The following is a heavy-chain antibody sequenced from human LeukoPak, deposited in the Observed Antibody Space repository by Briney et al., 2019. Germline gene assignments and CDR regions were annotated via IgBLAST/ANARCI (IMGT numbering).Heavy chain of an antibody. J-gene: IGHJ4*02. D-gene: IGHD2-2*01. CDR3: ARTRGYCSSTSCRNFDY. CDR1: GGSFSGYY. V-gene: IGHV4-34*01. Sequence: SETLSLTCAVYGGSFSGYYWSWIRQPPGEGLEWIGEINHSGSTNYNPSLKSRVTISVDTSKNQFSLKLSSVTAADTAVYYCARTRGYCSSTSCRNFDYWGQGTLVTVSS. CDR2: INHSGST.